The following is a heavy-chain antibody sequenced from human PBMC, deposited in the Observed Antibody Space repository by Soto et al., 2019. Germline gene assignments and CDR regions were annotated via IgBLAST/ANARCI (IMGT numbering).Heavy chain of an antibody. CDR3: ARKGWEGASYLTYWFDP. J-gene: IGHJ5*02. V-gene: IGHV4-39*01. Sequence: SQTLGLACIVCRGSLSSSSYYWGWIRKPRGTGLEWIGSIYYSGSTYYNPSLKSRVTISLDTSKNQFSLKLRSVTAADTAVYYCARKGWEGASYLTYWFDPWGQGTMFTGSS. CDR1: RGSLSSSSYY. D-gene: IGHD1-26*01. CDR2: IYYSGST.